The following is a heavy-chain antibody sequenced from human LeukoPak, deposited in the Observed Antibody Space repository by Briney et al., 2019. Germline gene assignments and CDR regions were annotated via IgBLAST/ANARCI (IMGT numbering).Heavy chain of an antibody. Sequence: GGSLRLSCLTSGFTFANASMSWVRQAPGKGLQWVGLIKSKTEGGTTFYAAPVKDRFRISRDDGRNTLYLQTNSLTVGDTGVYYCTTGNPWGQGTLVTVSS. CDR1: GFTFANAS. CDR3: TTGNP. J-gene: IGHJ5*02. CDR2: IKSKTEGGTT. V-gene: IGHV3-15*01.